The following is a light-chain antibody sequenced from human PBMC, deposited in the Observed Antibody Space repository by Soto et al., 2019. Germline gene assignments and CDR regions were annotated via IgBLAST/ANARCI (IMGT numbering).Light chain of an antibody. J-gene: IGLJ2*01. CDR1: SSDIGGYKY. CDR3: SSYTIYGTLLL. CDR2: EVT. V-gene: IGLV2-14*01. Sequence: QSALTQPASVSGSPGQSITISCTGTSSDIGGYKYVSWYQQHPGKAPKLIIYEVTNRPSGVSDRFSGSKSGTTASLTISGLQAEDEADYYCSSYTIYGTLLLFGGGTKLTVL.